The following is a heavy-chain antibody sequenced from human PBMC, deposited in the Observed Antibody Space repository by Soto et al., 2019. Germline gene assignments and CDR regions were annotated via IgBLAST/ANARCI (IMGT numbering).Heavy chain of an antibody. Sequence: GGSLRLSCAASGFTFSSYAMHWVRQAPGKGLEWVAVISYDGSNKYYADSVKGRFTISRDNSKNTLYLQMNSLRAEDTAVYYCARAGRQRSGWTNYYYYGMDVWGQGTTVTVSS. CDR1: GFTFSSYA. J-gene: IGHJ6*02. V-gene: IGHV3-30-3*01. D-gene: IGHD6-19*01. CDR2: ISYDGSNK. CDR3: ARAGRQRSGWTNYYYYGMDV.